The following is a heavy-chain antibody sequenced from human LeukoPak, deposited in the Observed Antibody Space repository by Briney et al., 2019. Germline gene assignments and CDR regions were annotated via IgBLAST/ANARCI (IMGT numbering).Heavy chain of an antibody. J-gene: IGHJ3*02. CDR3: ASNGIAAAAFDI. V-gene: IGHV3-21*04. D-gene: IGHD6-13*01. CDR2: ISSSSSYI. Sequence: GGSLRLSCAASGFTFSSYSMNWVRQAPGKGLEWVSSISSSSSYIYYADSVKGRFTISRDNAKNSLYLQMNSLRAEDTAVYYCASNGIAAAAFDIWGQGTMVTVSS. CDR1: GFTFSSYS.